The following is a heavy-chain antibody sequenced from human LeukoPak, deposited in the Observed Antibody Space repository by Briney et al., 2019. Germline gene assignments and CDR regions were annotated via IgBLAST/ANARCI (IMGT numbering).Heavy chain of an antibody. V-gene: IGHV4-39*01. Sequence: SETLSLTCTVSGGSISSSSYYWGWIRQPPGKGLEWIGSIYYSGSTYYNPSLKSRVTISVDTSKNQFSLKLSSVTAADTAVYYCARHSQLRPNWFDPWGQGTLVTVSS. J-gene: IGHJ5*02. CDR3: ARHSQLRPNWFDP. D-gene: IGHD1-26*01. CDR1: GGSISSSSYY. CDR2: IYYSGST.